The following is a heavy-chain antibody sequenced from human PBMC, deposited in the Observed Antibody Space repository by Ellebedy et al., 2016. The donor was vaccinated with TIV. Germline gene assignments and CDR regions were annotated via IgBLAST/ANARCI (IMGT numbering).Heavy chain of an antibody. CDR2: IYTSGST. J-gene: IGHJ4*02. Sequence: SETLSLXXTVSGGSISSYYWSWIRQPAGKGLEWIGRIYTSGSTNYNPSLKSRVTMSVDTSKNQFSLKLSSVTAADTAVYYCARESLRGVIITLFDYWGQGTLVTVSS. V-gene: IGHV4-4*07. D-gene: IGHD3-10*01. CDR1: GGSISSYY. CDR3: ARESLRGVIITLFDY.